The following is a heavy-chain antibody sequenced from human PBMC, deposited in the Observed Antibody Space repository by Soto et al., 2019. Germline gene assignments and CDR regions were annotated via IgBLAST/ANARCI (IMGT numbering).Heavy chain of an antibody. Sequence: QVQLQESGPGLVKPSETLSLTCTVSGGSISSYYWSWIRQPPGKGLEWIGYIYYSGSTNYNPSLTSRVTVSVDTSKNQFSLKLSSVTAADTAVYYCATYYDSSGYYPGRNDAFDIWGQGTMVTVSS. CDR3: ATYYDSSGYYPGRNDAFDI. V-gene: IGHV4-59*01. CDR1: GGSISSYY. D-gene: IGHD3-22*01. CDR2: IYYSGST. J-gene: IGHJ3*02.